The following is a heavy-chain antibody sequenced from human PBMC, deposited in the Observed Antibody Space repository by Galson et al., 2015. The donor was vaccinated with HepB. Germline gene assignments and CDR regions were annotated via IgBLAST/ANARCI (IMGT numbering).Heavy chain of an antibody. CDR3: TTEPLDLLRYFDWLSQYFQH. CDR2: IKSKTDGGTT. V-gene: IGHV3-15*01. J-gene: IGHJ1*01. Sequence: SLRLSCAASGFTFSNAWMSWVRQAPGKGLEWVGRIKSKTDGGTTDYAAPVKGRFTISRDDSKNTLYLQMNSLKTEDTAVYYCTTEPLDLLRYFDWLSQYFQHWGQGTLVTVSS. D-gene: IGHD3-9*01. CDR1: GFTFSNAW.